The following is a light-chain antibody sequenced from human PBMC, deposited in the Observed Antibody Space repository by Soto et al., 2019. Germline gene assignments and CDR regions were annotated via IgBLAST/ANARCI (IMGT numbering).Light chain of an antibody. CDR1: GRDIGAYDY. CDR3: SSYTTSYFYV. V-gene: IGLV2-14*01. Sequence: QSVLTQPASVPGSPGQSITISCTGSGRDIGAYDYVSWYQQHPGKAPKLLIYGVKNRPSGVSYRFSASKSAFTASLTISGLQAEDEAHYYCSSYTTSYFYVFGPGTKLTVL. J-gene: IGLJ1*01. CDR2: GVK.